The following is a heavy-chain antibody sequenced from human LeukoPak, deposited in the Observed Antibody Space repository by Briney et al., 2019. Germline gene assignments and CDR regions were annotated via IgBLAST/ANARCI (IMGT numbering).Heavy chain of an antibody. Sequence: SETLSLTCGVFGYSISSGYYWGWIRQPPGKGMEWIGTFYHSGSTYYNPSLKSRVTISVDTSKNQFSLKLSSVTAADTAVYYCARVWVYSNPASSPFDPWGQGTLVTVSS. CDR1: GYSISSGYY. CDR2: FYHSGST. CDR3: ARVWVYSNPASSPFDP. V-gene: IGHV4-38-2*01. D-gene: IGHD4-11*01. J-gene: IGHJ5*02.